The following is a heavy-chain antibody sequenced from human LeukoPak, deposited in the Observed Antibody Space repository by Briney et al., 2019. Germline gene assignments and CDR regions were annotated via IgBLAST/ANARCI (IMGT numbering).Heavy chain of an antibody. J-gene: IGHJ4*02. CDR1: GFSLSTSGMC. CDR3: ARCNYYILTCYFDY. CDR2: IDWDDDK. D-gene: IGHD3-9*01. Sequence: SGPTLVNPTQTLTLTCTFSGFSLSTSGMCVSWIRQPPGKALEWLARIDWDDDKYYSTSLKTRLTISKDTSKNQVVLTMTNMDPVDTATYYCARCNYYILTCYFDYWGQGTLVSVSS. V-gene: IGHV2-70*11.